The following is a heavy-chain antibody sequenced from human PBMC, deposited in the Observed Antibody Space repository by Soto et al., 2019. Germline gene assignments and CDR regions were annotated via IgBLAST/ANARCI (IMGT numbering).Heavy chain of an antibody. CDR3: ARDHDSSGWYGDY. V-gene: IGHV3-30-3*01. Sequence: QVQLVESGGGVVQPGGSLRLSCAASGFTFSRYAMHWVRQAPGKGLEWVAVTSYDGSHKYYGDSVKGRFTISRDNSKNTLYLQMNSLSAEDTAVYYCARDHDSSGWYGDYWGQGTLVTVSS. CDR2: TSYDGSHK. J-gene: IGHJ4*02. D-gene: IGHD6-19*01. CDR1: GFTFSRYA.